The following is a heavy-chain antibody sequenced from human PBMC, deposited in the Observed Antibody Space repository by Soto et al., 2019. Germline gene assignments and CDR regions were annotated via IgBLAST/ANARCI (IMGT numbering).Heavy chain of an antibody. V-gene: IGHV4-59*01. J-gene: IGHJ4*02. CDR2: IYYSGST. Sequence: SETLSLTCTVSGGSISSYYWSWIRQPPGKGLEWIGYIYYSGSTNYNPSLKSRVTISVDTSKNQFSLKLSSVTAADTAVYYCAREQQLVLDYWGQGTLVTVSS. CDR3: AREQQLVLDY. D-gene: IGHD6-13*01. CDR1: GGSISSYY.